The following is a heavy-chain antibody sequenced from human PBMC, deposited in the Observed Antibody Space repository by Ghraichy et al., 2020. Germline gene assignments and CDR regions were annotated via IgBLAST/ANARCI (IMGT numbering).Heavy chain of an antibody. J-gene: IGHJ4*02. V-gene: IGHV4-34*01. Sequence: SETLSLTCAVYGGSFSGYYWSWIRQPPGKGLEWIGEINHSGSTNYNPSLKSRVTISVDTSKNQFSLKLSSVTAADTAVYYCARAGLGLVLGFDYWGQGTLVTVSS. D-gene: IGHD6-19*01. CDR3: ARAGLGLVLGFDY. CDR2: INHSGST. CDR1: GGSFSGYY.